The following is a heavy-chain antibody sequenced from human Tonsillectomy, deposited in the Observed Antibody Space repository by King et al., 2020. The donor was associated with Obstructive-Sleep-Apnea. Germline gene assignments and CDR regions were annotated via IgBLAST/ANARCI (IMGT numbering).Heavy chain of an antibody. CDR1: GFTFSSYA. CDR2: IGGIGGST. V-gene: IGHV3-23*04. J-gene: IGHJ4*02. CDR3: GKVDWDSPLDY. D-gene: IGHD1-26*01. Sequence: VQLVESGGGLVQPGGSLRVSCAASGFTFSSYAMAWVRQAPGKGLQWVSTIGGIGGSTYYADSVKGRFTMSRDNSKNTVYLEMNSLRAEDTAVYYCGKVDWDSPLDYGGKGTLVTVSS.